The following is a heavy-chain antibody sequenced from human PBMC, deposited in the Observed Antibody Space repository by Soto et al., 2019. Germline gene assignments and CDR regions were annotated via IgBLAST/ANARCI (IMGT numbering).Heavy chain of an antibody. CDR2: INPNSGCT. V-gene: IGHV1-2*02. CDR3: ARGADYYYYYYGMDV. CDR1: GYTFTGYY. J-gene: IGHJ6*02. Sequence: ASVKVSCKASGYTFTGYYMHWVRQAPGQGLEWMGWINPNSGCTNYAQKFQGRVTMTRDTSISTAYMELSRLRSDDTAVYYCARGADYYYYYYGMDVWGQGTTVTVSS.